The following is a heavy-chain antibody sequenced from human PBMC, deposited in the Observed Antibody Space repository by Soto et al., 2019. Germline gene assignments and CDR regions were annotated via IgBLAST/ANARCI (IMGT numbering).Heavy chain of an antibody. D-gene: IGHD3-10*01. CDR1: GYTFTSYA. V-gene: IGHV1-3*01. Sequence: QVQLVQSGAEVKKPGASVKVSCKASGYTFTSYAMHWVRQAPGQRLEWMGWINAGNGNTKYSQKFQGRVTITRDTSXSXPYMELSSLRSEDTAVYYCARGLTMVRGVILDAFDIWGQGTMVTVSS. CDR3: ARGLTMVRGVILDAFDI. CDR2: INAGNGNT. J-gene: IGHJ3*02.